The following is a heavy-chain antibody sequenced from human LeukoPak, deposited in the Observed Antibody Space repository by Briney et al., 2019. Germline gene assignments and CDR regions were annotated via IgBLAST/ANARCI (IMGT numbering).Heavy chain of an antibody. D-gene: IGHD5-18*01. Sequence: GEPLRLSCAASGFTFSSYGMSWVRQAPGKGVEWVTSISGSGGTTYYADSVKGRFTIPRDNSKNTLYLQMNSLRADDTAVYSCAKDPPTVMANAFHIWGQGTMVTVS. V-gene: IGHV3-23*01. CDR2: ISGSGGTT. CDR1: GFTFSSYG. J-gene: IGHJ3*02. CDR3: AKDPPTVMANAFHI.